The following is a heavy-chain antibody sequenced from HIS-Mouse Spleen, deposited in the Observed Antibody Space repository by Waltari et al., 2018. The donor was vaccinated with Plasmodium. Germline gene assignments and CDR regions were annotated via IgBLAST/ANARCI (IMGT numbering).Heavy chain of an antibody. CDR2: IYSGGST. J-gene: IGHJ3*02. D-gene: IGHD6-6*01. Sequence: EVQLVASGGGLIQPGGSLRLSCAASGFTVSSNYMSWVRQAPGKGLDGVSVIYSGGSTYYADSVKGRFTISRDNSKNTLYLQMNSLRAEDTAVYYCARGMKSSSSAFDIWGQGTMVTVSS. CDR1: GFTVSSNY. V-gene: IGHV3-53*01. CDR3: ARGMKSSSSAFDI.